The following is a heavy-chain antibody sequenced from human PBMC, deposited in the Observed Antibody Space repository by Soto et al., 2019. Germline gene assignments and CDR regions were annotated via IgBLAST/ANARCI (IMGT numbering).Heavy chain of an antibody. CDR1: GYTFATYW. J-gene: IGHJ4*02. CDR3: SRASYSGSGSYFIPDY. V-gene: IGHV5-51*01. Sequence: ASLKISCNGSGYTFATYWIGWVRQMPGQGLEWMGIIYPGDSETSYSPSFEGQVTISADKSTSTAYLQWSSLEASDTTTYFCSRASYSGSGSYFIPDYWGPGTLVTVSS. CDR2: IYPGDSET. D-gene: IGHD3-10*01.